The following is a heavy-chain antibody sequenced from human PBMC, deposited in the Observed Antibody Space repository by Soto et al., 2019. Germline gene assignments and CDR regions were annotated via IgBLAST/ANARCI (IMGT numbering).Heavy chain of an antibody. CDR2: INHSGST. J-gene: IGHJ4*02. Sequence: SETLSLTCAVYGGSFSGYYWSWIRQPPGKGMERIGEINHSGSTNYNPSLKSRVTISVDTSKNQCCLKLSSVTAADTAGYYCARALCRGGSCEFLDYGGEGALVIV. V-gene: IGHV4-34*01. CDR3: ARALCRGGSCEFLDY. D-gene: IGHD2-15*01. CDR1: GGSFSGYY.